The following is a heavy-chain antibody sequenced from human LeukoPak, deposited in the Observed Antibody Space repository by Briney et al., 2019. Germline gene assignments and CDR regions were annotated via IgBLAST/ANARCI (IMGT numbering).Heavy chain of an antibody. J-gene: IGHJ4*02. D-gene: IGHD5-18*01. V-gene: IGHV4-59*01. CDR3: ARGAAGYSYG. CDR2: IYYSGST. Sequence: PSETLSLTCTVSGGSISSYYWSWIRQPPGKGVEWIGHIYYSGSTNYNPSLKSRLTISIDTSKNQFSLRLSSVTAAGTAVYYCARGAAGYSYGWGQGTLVTVSS. CDR1: GGSISSYY.